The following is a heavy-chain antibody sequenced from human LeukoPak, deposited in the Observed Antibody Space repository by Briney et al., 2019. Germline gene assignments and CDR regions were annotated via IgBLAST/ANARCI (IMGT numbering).Heavy chain of an antibody. CDR3: ARRGASMIVGKGAFDI. D-gene: IGHD3-22*01. V-gene: IGHV4-39*01. Sequence: SETLSLTCTVSGGSISSSSYYWGWIRQPPGKGLEWIGSIYYSGSTYYNPSLKSRVTISVDTSKNQFSLKLSSVTAADTAVYYCARRGASMIVGKGAFDIWGQGQWSPSLQ. J-gene: IGHJ3*02. CDR1: GGSISSSSYY. CDR2: IYYSGST.